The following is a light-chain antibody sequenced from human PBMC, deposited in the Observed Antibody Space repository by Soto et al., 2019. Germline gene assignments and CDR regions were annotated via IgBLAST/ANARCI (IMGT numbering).Light chain of an antibody. CDR3: ETWDFNTRV. CDR1: SGHSSYI. V-gene: IGLV4-60*03. J-gene: IGLJ2*01. Sequence: QLVLTQSSSASASLGSSVKLTCTLSSGHSSYIIAWHQQQPGKAPRYLMKLEGSGSYHKGSGVPDRFSGSSTGADRYLTISNLQSEDEADYYCETWDFNTRVFGGGTKLTVL. CDR2: LEGSGSY.